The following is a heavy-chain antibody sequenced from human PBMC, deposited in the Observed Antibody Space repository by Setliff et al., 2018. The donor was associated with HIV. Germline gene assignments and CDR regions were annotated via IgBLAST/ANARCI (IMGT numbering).Heavy chain of an antibody. V-gene: IGHV4-59*11. CDR1: GGSISSHY. J-gene: IGHJ6*02. CDR3: ARVGATTYYYYGMDV. D-gene: IGHD3-16*01. CDR2: IYYSGST. Sequence: SETLSLTCTVSGGSISSHYWSWTRQPPGKGLEWIGSIYYSGSTNYNPSLKSRVTISVDTSKNQFSLKLSSVTAADTAVYYCARVGATTYYYYGMDVWGQGTTVTSP.